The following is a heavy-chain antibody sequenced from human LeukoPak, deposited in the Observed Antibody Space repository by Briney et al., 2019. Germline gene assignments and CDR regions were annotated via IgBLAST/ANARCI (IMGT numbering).Heavy chain of an antibody. CDR3: ARDSITIFGVVTPRRFYFDY. CDR2: GIPIFGTA. Sequence: SAKVSCKASGRTFSSYAISWERQARGQGLEWMGGGIPIFGTANYAQKFQGRVTITADESTSTAYMELSSLRSEDTAVYYCARDSITIFGVVTPRRFYFDYWGQGTLVTVSS. CDR1: GRTFSSYA. J-gene: IGHJ4*02. V-gene: IGHV1-69*13. D-gene: IGHD3-3*01.